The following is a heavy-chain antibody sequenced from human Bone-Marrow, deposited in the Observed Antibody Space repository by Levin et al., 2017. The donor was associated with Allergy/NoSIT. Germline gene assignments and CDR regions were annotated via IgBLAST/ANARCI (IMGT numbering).Heavy chain of an antibody. Sequence: SETLSLTCTVSGGSISSYYWSWIRQPPGKGLEWIGYIYYSGSTNYTPSLKSRVTISVDTSKNQFSLKLSSVTAADTAVYYCARWGYYYGSGSYYKRNDAFDIWGQGTMVTVSS. D-gene: IGHD3-10*01. J-gene: IGHJ3*02. CDR3: ARWGYYYGSGSYYKRNDAFDI. CDR1: GGSISSYY. V-gene: IGHV4-59*01. CDR2: IYYSGST.